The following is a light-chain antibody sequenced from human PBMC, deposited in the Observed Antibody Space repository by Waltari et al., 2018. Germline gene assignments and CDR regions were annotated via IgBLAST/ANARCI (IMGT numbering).Light chain of an antibody. CDR2: RNN. CDR1: SSNIGSNY. J-gene: IGLJ2*01. Sequence: QSVLTQPPSASGTPGPRVTISCSGSSSNIGSNYVYWYPQLPGTSPKLLIYRNNQRPSGVPDRFSGSKSGTSASLAISGLRSEDEADYYCAAWDDSRVVFGGGTKLTVL. V-gene: IGLV1-47*01. CDR3: AAWDDSRVV.